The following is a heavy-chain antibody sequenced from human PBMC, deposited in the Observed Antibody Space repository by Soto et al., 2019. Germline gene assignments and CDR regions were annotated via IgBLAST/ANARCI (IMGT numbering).Heavy chain of an antibody. V-gene: IGHV4-30-4*01. CDR3: ARVVVVGATLPYQHDS. D-gene: IGHD2-15*01. Sequence: QVQLQESGPGLVKPSQTLSLTCTVSGGSISSGDYNWSWIRQPPGKGLEWIGYIYYTGSTYYNPSLESRVTISVDTSQRQFSLKLSSVSAADTAVDYCARVVVVGATLPYQHDSWGQVTLVTVCS. J-gene: IGHJ4*02. CDR2: IYYTGST. CDR1: GGSISSGDYN.